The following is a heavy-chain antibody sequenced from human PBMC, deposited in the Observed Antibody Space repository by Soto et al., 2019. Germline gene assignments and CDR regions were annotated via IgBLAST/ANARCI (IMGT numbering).Heavy chain of an antibody. D-gene: IGHD3-10*01. V-gene: IGHV5-51*01. Sequence: PGESLKISCKGSGYSFTSYWIGWVRQMPGKGLEWMGIIFPSDSDTRYSPSFQGQVTISVDKSISNAYLQWSSLKASDTAMYYCARRPGSWFDPWGQGTLVTVSS. CDR3: ARRPGSWFDP. CDR2: IFPSDSDT. CDR1: GYSFTSYW. J-gene: IGHJ5*02.